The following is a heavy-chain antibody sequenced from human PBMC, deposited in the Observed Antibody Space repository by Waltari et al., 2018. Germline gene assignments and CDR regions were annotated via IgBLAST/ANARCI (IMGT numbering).Heavy chain of an antibody. J-gene: IGHJ4*02. CDR2: ISAYNGNT. Sequence: QVQLVQSGAEVKKPGASVKVSCKASGSTFTSYGISWVRQAPGQGLEWMGWISAYNGNTNYAQKLQGRVTMTTDTSTSTAYMELRSLRSDDTAVYYCAREPRGYDSSGPPDYWGQGTLVTVSS. D-gene: IGHD3-22*01. V-gene: IGHV1-18*01. CDR1: GSTFTSYG. CDR3: AREPRGYDSSGPPDY.